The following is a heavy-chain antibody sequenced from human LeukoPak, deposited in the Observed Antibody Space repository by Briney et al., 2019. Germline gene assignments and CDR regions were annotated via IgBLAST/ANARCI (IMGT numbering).Heavy chain of an antibody. V-gene: IGHV4-39*01. CDR1: GGSISSSSYY. Sequence: SETLSLTCTVSGGSISSSSYYWGWILQPPGKGLEWIGSIYYSGSTYYNPSLKSRVTISVDTSKNQFSLKLSSVTAADTAVYYCARLDYYGSGSFDYWGQGTLVTVSS. J-gene: IGHJ4*02. D-gene: IGHD3-10*01. CDR3: ARLDYYGSGSFDY. CDR2: IYYSGST.